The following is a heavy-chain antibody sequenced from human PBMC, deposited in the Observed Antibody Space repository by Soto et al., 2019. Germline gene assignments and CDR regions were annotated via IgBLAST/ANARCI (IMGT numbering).Heavy chain of an antibody. D-gene: IGHD1-26*01. CDR3: AREGAIVPRFFDP. J-gene: IGHJ5*02. CDR2: IYWNDDK. V-gene: IGHV2-5*01. Sequence: GLDLEWLALIYWNDDKRYSPSLKSRLTISKDTSKNQVFLIMTNLDPVDTATYYCAREGAIVPRFFDPWGQGTLVTVSS.